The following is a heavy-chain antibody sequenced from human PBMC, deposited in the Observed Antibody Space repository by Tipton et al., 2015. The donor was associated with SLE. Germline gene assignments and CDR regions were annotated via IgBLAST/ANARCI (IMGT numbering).Heavy chain of an antibody. Sequence: TLSLTCTVSGGSINNYYWSWFRQSPGKGLEWIGFVYDSGTTKYNPSLKSRLTISVDRSKNQFSLKLNSPTAADTAIYYCAKGARWFDDFWSGYPLGNYFDPWGQGILVTVSS. CDR1: GGSINNYY. J-gene: IGHJ5*02. V-gene: IGHV4-59*01. D-gene: IGHD3-3*01. CDR2: VYDSGTT. CDR3: AKGARWFDDFWSGYPLGNYFDP.